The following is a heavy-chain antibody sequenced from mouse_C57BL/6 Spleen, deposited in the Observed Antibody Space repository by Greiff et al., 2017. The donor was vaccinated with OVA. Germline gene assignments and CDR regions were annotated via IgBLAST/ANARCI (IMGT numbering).Heavy chain of an antibody. V-gene: IGHV10-1*01. CDR3: VRQRAAWYFDY. CDR1: GFSFNTYA. J-gene: IGHJ2*01. Sequence: EVHLVESGGGLVQPKGSLKLSCAASGFSFNTYAMNWVRQAPGKGLEWVARIRSKSNNYATYYADSVKDRFTISRDDSESMLYLQMNNLKTEDTAMYYCVRQRAAWYFDYWGQGTTLTVSS. CDR2: IRSKSNNYAT. D-gene: IGHD3-3*01.